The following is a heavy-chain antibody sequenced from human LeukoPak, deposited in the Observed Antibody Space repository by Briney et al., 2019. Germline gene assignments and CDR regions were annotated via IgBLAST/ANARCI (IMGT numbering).Heavy chain of an antibody. Sequence: PGGSLRLSCAASGFTFSSYGMHWVRQAPGKGLEWVAFIRYDGSNKYYADSVKSRFTISRDNSKNTLYLQMNSLRAEDTAVYYCAALSSSWSGRVFDYWGQGTLVTVSS. V-gene: IGHV3-30*02. CDR3: AALSSSWSGRVFDY. D-gene: IGHD6-13*01. J-gene: IGHJ4*02. CDR1: GFTFSSYG. CDR2: IRYDGSNK.